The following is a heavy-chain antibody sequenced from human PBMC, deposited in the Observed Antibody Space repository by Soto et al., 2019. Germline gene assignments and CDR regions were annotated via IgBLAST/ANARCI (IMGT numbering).Heavy chain of an antibody. J-gene: IGHJ4*02. D-gene: IGHD6-13*01. CDR2: IYWDDDK. CDR3: AHRAYSSSWYGVVVDY. V-gene: IGHV2-5*02. CDR1: GFSLSTSGVG. Sequence: QITLKESGPTLVKPTQTLTLTCTFSGFSLSTSGVGVGWIRQPPGKALEWLALIYWDDDKRYSPSLKSRLTITKDTPKNQVVLTTTTMDPVDTATYYFAHRAYSSSWYGVVVDYWGQGTLVTVSS.